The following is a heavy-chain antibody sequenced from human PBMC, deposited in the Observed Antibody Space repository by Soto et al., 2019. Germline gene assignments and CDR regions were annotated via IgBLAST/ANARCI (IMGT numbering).Heavy chain of an antibody. CDR3: ARAGSTESSKRYYFDY. V-gene: IGHV4-34*01. D-gene: IGHD2-2*01. J-gene: IGHJ4*02. CDR1: GGSFSGYY. Sequence: SETLSLTCAVYGGSFSGYYWSWIRQPPGKGLEWIGEINHSGSTNYNPSLKSRVTISVDTSKNQFSLKLSSVTAADTAVYYCARAGSTESSKRYYFDYWGQGTLVTVSS. CDR2: INHSGST.